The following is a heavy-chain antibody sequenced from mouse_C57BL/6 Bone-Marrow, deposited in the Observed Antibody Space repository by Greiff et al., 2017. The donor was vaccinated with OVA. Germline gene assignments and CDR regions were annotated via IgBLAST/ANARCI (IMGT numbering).Heavy chain of an antibody. V-gene: IGHV5-9-1*02. J-gene: IGHJ2*01. CDR1: GFTFSSYA. CDR3: TRNWDGYFDY. D-gene: IGHD4-1*01. Sequence: EVKLMESGEGLVKPGGSLKLSCAASGFTFSSYAMSWVRQTPEKRLEWVAYISSGGDYIYYADTVKGRFTISRDNARNTLYLQMSSLKSEDTAMYYCTRNWDGYFDYWGQGTTLTVSS. CDR2: ISSGGDYI.